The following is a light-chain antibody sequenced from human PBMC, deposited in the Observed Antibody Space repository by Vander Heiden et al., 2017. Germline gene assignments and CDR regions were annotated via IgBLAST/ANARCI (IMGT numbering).Light chain of an antibody. CDR2: GAS. CDR3: QQYNNWPLT. CDR1: QSVSSN. J-gene: IGKJ4*01. V-gene: IGKV3-15*01. Sequence: EIVMTQSPATLSVSPGESATLSSRASQSVSSNLAWYQQKPGQAPRLLIYGASSRATGIPARFSGSGSGTEFTLTISSLQSEDFAVYYCQQYNNWPLTFGGGTKVEIK.